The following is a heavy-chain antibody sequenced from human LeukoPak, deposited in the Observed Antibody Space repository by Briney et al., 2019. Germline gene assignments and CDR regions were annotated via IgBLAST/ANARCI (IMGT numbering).Heavy chain of an antibody. CDR2: ISWDSGSI. V-gene: IGHV3-9*02. CDR1: GFTSDDYA. CDR3: AKDRVGYYGSGSYWNDAFDI. J-gene: IGHJ3*02. D-gene: IGHD3-10*01. Sequence: GGSLRLSSADPGFTSDDYAMHWVRHAPGKSLEWVSGISWDSGSIGYADSVKGRFHISRDNAKNSLYLQMNSLRAEDTALYYCAKDRVGYYGSGSYWNDAFDIWGQGTMVTVSS.